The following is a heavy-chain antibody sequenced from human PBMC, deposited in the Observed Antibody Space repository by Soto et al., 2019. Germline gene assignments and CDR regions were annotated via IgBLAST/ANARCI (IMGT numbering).Heavy chain of an antibody. CDR2: ISSSGSTI. CDR1: GFTFSDYY. J-gene: IGHJ4*02. V-gene: IGHV3-11*01. D-gene: IGHD5-12*01. Sequence: SGGSLRLSCAASGFTFSDYYMSWIRQAPGKGLEWVSYISSSGSTIYYADSVKGRFTISRDNAKNSLYLQMNSLRAEDTAVYYCAGRTSGYALDSDYWGQGTLVTVSS. CDR3: AGRTSGYALDSDY.